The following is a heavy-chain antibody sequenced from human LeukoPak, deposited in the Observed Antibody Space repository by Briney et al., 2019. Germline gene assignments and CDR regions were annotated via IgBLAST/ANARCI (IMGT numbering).Heavy chain of an antibody. CDR3: ARGLPGYYGIHPSDNWFDP. D-gene: IGHD3-10*01. V-gene: IGHV1-8*02. CDR1: GYTFTSYG. CDR2: MNPNSGNT. J-gene: IGHJ5*02. Sequence: ASVKVSCKASGYTFTSYGISWVRQAPGQGLEWMGWMNPNSGNTGYAQKFQGRVTMTRNTSISTAYMELSSLRSEDTAVYYCARGLPGYYGIHPSDNWFDPWGQGTLVTVSS.